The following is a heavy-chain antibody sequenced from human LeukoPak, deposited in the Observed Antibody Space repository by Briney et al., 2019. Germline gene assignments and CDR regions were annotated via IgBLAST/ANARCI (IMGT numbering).Heavy chain of an antibody. V-gene: IGHV3-21*01. CDR1: GFTFSSYS. CDR2: ISSSSSYI. Sequence: GGSLRLSCAASGFTFSSYSMNWVRQAPGKGLEWVSSISSSSSYIYYADSVKGRFTISRDNAKNSLYLQMNSLRAEDTAVYYCARDLQYSSSPWDYYYMDVWGKGTTVTVSS. CDR3: ARDLQYSSSPWDYYYMDV. D-gene: IGHD6-6*01. J-gene: IGHJ6*03.